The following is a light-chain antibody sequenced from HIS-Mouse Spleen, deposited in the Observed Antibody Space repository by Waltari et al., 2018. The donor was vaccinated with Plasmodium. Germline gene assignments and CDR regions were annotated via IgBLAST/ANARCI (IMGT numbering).Light chain of an antibody. CDR3: QQSYSTWT. J-gene: IGKJ1*01. Sequence: DIQMTQSPSSLSASVGDRVTITCRASQSISNYLNWYQQKPGKAPKFLSYAASTLQSGVPSRFSGSGSGTDFTLTISSLQPEDFATYYCQQSYSTWTFGQGNKVEIK. V-gene: IGKV1-39*01. CDR2: AAS. CDR1: QSISNY.